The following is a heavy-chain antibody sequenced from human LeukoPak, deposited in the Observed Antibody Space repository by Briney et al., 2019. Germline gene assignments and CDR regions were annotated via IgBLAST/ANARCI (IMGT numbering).Heavy chain of an antibody. Sequence: SETLSLTCAVYGGSFSGYYWSWIRQSPGKGLEWIGEINRPGITKYNPSLESRVTISLDTSKNQFSLRLTSATAADTAMYYCARSEDCGNSSCYWFGPWGQGTLVTVSS. J-gene: IGHJ5*02. CDR1: GGSFSGYY. CDR3: ARSEDCGNSSCYWFGP. V-gene: IGHV4-34*01. CDR2: INRPGIT. D-gene: IGHD2-2*01.